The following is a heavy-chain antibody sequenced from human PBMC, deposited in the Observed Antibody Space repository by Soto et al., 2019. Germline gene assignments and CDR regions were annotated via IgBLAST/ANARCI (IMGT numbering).Heavy chain of an antibody. CDR2: MNPNSGNT. D-gene: IGHD3-3*01. Sequence: ASVKVSCKASGYTFTSYDINWVRQATGQGLEWMGWMNPNSGNTGYAQKFQGRVTMTRNTSISTAYMELSSLRSEDTAVYYCATQRITIFGVVIPDAFDIWGQGTMVTVSS. V-gene: IGHV1-8*01. J-gene: IGHJ3*02. CDR3: ATQRITIFGVVIPDAFDI. CDR1: GYTFTSYD.